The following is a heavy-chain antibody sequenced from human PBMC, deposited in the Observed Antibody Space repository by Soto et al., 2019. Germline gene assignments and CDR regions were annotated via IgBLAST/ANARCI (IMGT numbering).Heavy chain of an antibody. V-gene: IGHV4-31*03. J-gene: IGHJ4*02. CDR2: IYYSGST. CDR3: ARQSSGYYGSPYYFDY. D-gene: IGHD3-22*01. CDR1: GGPISSGGYY. Sequence: QVQLQESGPGLVKPSQTLSLTCTVSGGPISSGGYYWSWIRQHPGKGLEWIGYIYYSGSTYYNPSLKSRVTISVDTSKNQFSLKLSSVTAADTAVYYCARQSSGYYGSPYYFDYWGQGTLVTVSS.